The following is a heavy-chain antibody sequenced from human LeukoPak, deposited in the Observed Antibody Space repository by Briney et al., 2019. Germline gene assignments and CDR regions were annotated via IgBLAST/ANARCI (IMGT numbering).Heavy chain of an antibody. V-gene: IGHV3-23*01. J-gene: IGHJ5*02. CDR3: AKDGPLLWFGPTDA. D-gene: IGHD3-10*01. Sequence: PGGSLRLSCVASGFTFSTYGMSWVRQAPGKGLEWVAAVSSTGSGTYYPDSLKGRFIISRGNSQNTVFLQMNSLRPEDTAFYFCAKDGPLLWFGPTDAWGQGILVTVSS. CDR1: GFTFSTYG. CDR2: VSSTGSGT.